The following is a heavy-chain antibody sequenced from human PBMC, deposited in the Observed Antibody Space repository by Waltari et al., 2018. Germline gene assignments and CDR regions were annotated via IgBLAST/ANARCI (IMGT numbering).Heavy chain of an antibody. Sequence: QVQLQQLGAGLLKPSETLSLPCAVYGGSFSGYYWSWIRQPPGKGLEWIGEINHSGSTNYNPSLKSRVTISVDTSKNQFSLKLSSVTAADTAVYYCARGRLRLLYYYYGMDVWGQGTTVTVSS. CDR2: INHSGST. J-gene: IGHJ6*02. V-gene: IGHV4-34*01. D-gene: IGHD5-12*01. CDR3: ARGRLRLLYYYYGMDV. CDR1: GGSFSGYY.